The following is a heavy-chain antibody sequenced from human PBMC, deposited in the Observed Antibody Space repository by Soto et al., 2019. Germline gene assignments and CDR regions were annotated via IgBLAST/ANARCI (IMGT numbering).Heavy chain of an antibody. CDR1: GFTFSSYA. D-gene: IGHD6-19*01. V-gene: IGHV3-23*01. CDR2: ISGSGNSP. CDR3: AKELVAVAGTGCHY. Sequence: EVQLLESGGGLVQPGGSLRLSCAASGFTFSSYAMSWVRQAPGKGLEWVSVISGSGNSPHYADSVKGRFTICRDNSKNTLSLQMNSLRAEDTAVYYCAKELVAVAGTGCHYWGQGTLVTVSS. J-gene: IGHJ4*02.